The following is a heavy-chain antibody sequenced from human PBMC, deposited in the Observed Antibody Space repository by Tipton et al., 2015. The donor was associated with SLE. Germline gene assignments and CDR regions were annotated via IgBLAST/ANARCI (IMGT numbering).Heavy chain of an antibody. J-gene: IGHJ4*02. Sequence: LSLTCTVSGGSISGHYWSWIRQPPGKGLEWIGSIYYSGNTYYNPTLKSRVTISADTSTNQFSLKMRSVTAADRAVYYCARGPDSLPESLFDYWGQGTLVTVSS. CDR1: GGSISGHY. V-gene: IGHV4-59*11. D-gene: IGHD5-18*01. CDR3: ARGPDSLPESLFDY. CDR2: IYYSGNT.